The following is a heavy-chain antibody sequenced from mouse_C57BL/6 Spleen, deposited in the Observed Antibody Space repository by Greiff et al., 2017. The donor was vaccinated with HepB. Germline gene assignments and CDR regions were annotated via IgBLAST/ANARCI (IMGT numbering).Heavy chain of an antibody. CDR3: ARNSHGSSLLAY. J-gene: IGHJ3*01. D-gene: IGHD1-1*01. V-gene: IGHV2-2*01. CDR2: IWSGGST. CDR1: GFSLTRYG. Sequence: VQLQQSGPGLVQPSQSLSITCTVSGFSLTRYGVHWVRQSPGKGLEWLGVIWSGGSTDHNAAFISRQSFSKDNSKSQVFFKMNSLQADDTAIYYCARNSHGSSLLAYGGQGTLVTVSA.